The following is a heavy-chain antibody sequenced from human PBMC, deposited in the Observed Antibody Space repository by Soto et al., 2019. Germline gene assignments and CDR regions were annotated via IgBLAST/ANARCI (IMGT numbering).Heavy chain of an antibody. CDR1: GFKFSSYA. CDR3: AKDRLVGDTAAFEFYF. Sequence: PEGSLRLSCAASGFKFSSYAMSRVRQAPGKGLEWVSLISATGGGTYYADSVKGRFTISRDNSDNTLYLQVHSLRAEDTAVYYFAKDRLVGDTAAFEFYF. J-gene: IGHJ4*01. V-gene: IGHV3-23*01. CDR2: ISATGGGT. D-gene: IGHD2-21*01.